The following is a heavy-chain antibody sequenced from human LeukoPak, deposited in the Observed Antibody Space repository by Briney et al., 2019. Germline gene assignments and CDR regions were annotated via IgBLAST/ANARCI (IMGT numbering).Heavy chain of an antibody. CDR3: AKRGVVIRVILVGFHKEAYYFES. CDR1: GFTFSNYG. CDR2: ISDSGGST. Sequence: GGSLRLSCAASGFTFSNYGMSWVRQAPGKGLEWGAGISDSGGSTKYADSVKGRFTISRDNPKNTLFLQMNSLRAADTAVYFCAKRGVVIRVILVGFHKEAYYFESWGQGALVTVSS. V-gene: IGHV3-23*01. J-gene: IGHJ4*02. D-gene: IGHD3/OR15-3a*01.